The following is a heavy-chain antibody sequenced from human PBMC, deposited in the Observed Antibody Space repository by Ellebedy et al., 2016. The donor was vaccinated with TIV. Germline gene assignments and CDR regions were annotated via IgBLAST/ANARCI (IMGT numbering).Heavy chain of an antibody. V-gene: IGHV3-48*04. D-gene: IGHD2-15*01. CDR3: TTDIATTYEQVN. Sequence: GGSLRLXCAASGFIFSLSGMHWVRQAPGKGLECVSYISSGNPNIYYADSVKGRFTISRDNAKNSLYLQMNSLKTDDTAVYYCTTDIATTYEQVNWGQGTLVTVSS. J-gene: IGHJ4*02. CDR1: GFIFSLSG. CDR2: ISSGNPNI.